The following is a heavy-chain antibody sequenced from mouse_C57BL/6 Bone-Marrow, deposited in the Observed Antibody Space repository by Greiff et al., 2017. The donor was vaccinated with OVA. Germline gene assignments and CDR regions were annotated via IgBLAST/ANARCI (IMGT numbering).Heavy chain of an antibody. CDR3: ARGGVITTAPAGWDFDV. CDR2: INPNNGGT. V-gene: IGHV1-18*01. CDR1: GYTFTDYN. Sequence: VQLQQSGPELVKPGASVKIPCKASGYTFTDYNMDWVKQSHGKSLEWIGDINPNNGGTIYNQKFKGKATLTVDKSSSTAYMELRSLTSADTAVYYCARGGVITTAPAGWDFDVWGTGTTVTVSS. D-gene: IGHD1-2*01. J-gene: IGHJ1*03.